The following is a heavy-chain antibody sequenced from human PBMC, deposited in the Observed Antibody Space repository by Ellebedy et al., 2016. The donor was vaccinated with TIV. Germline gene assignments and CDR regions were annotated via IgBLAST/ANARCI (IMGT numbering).Heavy chain of an antibody. J-gene: IGHJ3*02. D-gene: IGHD3-16*01. CDR1: GFTFSSYW. CDR2: INQDGSEK. CDR3: VRYVAAFDI. V-gene: IGHV3-7*03. Sequence: GESLKISCAASGFTFSSYWMSWVRQAPGKGLEWVANINQDGSEKYYVDSVKGRFTISRDNAKKSLYLQMNSLRAEDTAVYYCVRYVAAFDIWGQGTMVTVSS.